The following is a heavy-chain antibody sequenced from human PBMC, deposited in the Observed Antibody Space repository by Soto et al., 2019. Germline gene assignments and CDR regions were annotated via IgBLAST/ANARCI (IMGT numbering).Heavy chain of an antibody. V-gene: IGHV3-23*01. D-gene: IGHD2-21*02. CDR1: GFMFSSYA. J-gene: IGHJ4*02. CDR2: ISGSGGST. CDR3: AKDGSWGDHYYFDN. Sequence: PGGSLRLSCAVSGFMFSSYAMTWVRQAPGKRLEWVSSISGSGGSTYYSDSVRGRFTISRDNSKKMLYLEMNSLKGDDTAVYYCAKDGSWGDHYYFDNWGQGTLVTVSS.